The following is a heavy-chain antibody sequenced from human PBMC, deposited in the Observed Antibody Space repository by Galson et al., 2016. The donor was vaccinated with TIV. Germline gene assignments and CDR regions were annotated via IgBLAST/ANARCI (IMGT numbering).Heavy chain of an antibody. J-gene: IGHJ6*02. CDR3: VRETV. CDR1: GFSFITKY. V-gene: IGHV3-53*05. Sequence: SLRLSCAASGFSFITKYVSWVRQVPGKGLEWVSVIYSDGNAYYADSVRGRFTISGDNSKDTLYLQMNSLRREDTAVYYCVRETVWGQGTTVTASS. CDR2: IYSDGNA.